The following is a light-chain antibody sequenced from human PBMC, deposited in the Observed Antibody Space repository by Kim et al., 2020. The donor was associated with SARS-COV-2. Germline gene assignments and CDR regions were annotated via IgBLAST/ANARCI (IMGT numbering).Light chain of an antibody. Sequence: PGQSITISCTGTSSDVGGYNYVSWYQQHPGKAPKLMMYDVSNRPSGVSNRFSGSKSGNTASLTISGLQAEDEADYYCSSYTSSSSLFGTGTKVTVL. J-gene: IGLJ1*01. CDR3: SSYTSSSSL. CDR2: DVS. CDR1: SSDVGGYNY. V-gene: IGLV2-14*03.